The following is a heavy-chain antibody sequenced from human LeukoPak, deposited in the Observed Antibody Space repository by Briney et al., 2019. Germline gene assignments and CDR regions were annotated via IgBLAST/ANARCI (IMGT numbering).Heavy chain of an antibody. CDR1: GASISTYY. CDR2: IYYGGST. Sequence: SETLSLTCSVSGASISTYYWSWIRQPPGKGLEWIWYIYYGGSTNYNPSLKSRVSISVDTSKNQFSLKLSSVTAADTAVYYCARDDYSSGWYQSGAFDIWGQGTMVTVSS. D-gene: IGHD6-19*01. J-gene: IGHJ3*02. V-gene: IGHV4-59*12. CDR3: ARDDYSSGWYQSGAFDI.